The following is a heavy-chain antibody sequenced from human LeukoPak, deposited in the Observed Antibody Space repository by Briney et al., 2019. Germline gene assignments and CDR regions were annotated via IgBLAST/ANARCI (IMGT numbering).Heavy chain of an antibody. D-gene: IGHD3-22*01. CDR3: ARDVYYYESSGYYLFDY. CDR1: GGSISSGGYY. J-gene: IGHJ4*02. CDR2: IYYSGST. Sequence: SETLSLTCTVSGGSISSGGYYWSWIRQHPGKGLEWIGYIYYSGSTYYNPSLKSRVSISVDTSKNQFSLKLSSVTAADTAVYYCARDVYYYESSGYYLFDYWGQGTLVTVSS. V-gene: IGHV4-31*03.